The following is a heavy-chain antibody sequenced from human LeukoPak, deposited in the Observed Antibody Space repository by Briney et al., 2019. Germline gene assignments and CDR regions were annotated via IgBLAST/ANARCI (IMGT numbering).Heavy chain of an antibody. CDR3: AREADRRRYYYYYLDV. Sequence: GGSLRLSCAASGFTFSDYYMSWIRQAPGKGLEWVSGINWNGGNTGYADSVKGRFTISRDNAKNSLSLQMNSLRAEDTALYYCAREADRRRYYYYYLDVWGKGTTVTVSS. CDR1: GFTFSDYY. V-gene: IGHV3-20*04. CDR2: INWNGGNT. J-gene: IGHJ6*03. D-gene: IGHD3-16*02.